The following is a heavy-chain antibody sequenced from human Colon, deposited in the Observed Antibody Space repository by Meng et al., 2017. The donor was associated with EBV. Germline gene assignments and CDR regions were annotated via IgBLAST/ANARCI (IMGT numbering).Heavy chain of an antibody. CDR2: ITPSSGGT. V-gene: IGHV1-2*06. J-gene: IGHJ4*02. CDR1: GYTFTGYY. D-gene: IGHD7-27*01. Sequence: QVQLVQSGAGVKKPGASVKVSCKASGYTFTGYYMHWLRQAPGQGLEWVGRITPSSGGTTYAQKFQGRVTVTRDTSISTAYMELSSLRSDDAAIYYCVRANLGSADYWGQGTLVTVSS. CDR3: VRANLGSADY.